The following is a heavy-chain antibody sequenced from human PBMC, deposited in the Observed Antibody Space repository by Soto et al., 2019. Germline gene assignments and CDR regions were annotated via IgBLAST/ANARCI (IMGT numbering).Heavy chain of an antibody. J-gene: IGHJ4*02. V-gene: IGHV4-59*01. CDR1: GGSISSYY. CDR2: IYYSGST. D-gene: IGHD3-22*01. CDR3: ARSPRGYYYDSSGYFDY. Sequence: SETLSLTCTVSGGSISSYYWSWIRQPPGKGLEWIGYIYYSGSTNYNPSLKSRVTISVDTSKNQFSLKLSSVTAADTAVYYCARSPRGYYYDSSGYFDYGGQGTLVTVSS.